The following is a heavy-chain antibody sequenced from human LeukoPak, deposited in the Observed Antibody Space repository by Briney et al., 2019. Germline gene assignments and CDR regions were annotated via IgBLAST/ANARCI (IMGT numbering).Heavy chain of an antibody. CDR2: INHSGST. CDR1: GGSISSYY. J-gene: IGHJ6*04. V-gene: IGHV4-34*01. CDR3: ARSWRFGPLDV. D-gene: IGHD3-10*01. Sequence: PSETLSLTCTVSGGSISSYYWSWIRQPPGKGLEWIGEINHSGSTNYNPSLKSRVTISVDTSKSQFSLKLSSVTAADTAVYYCARSWRFGPLDVWGKGTTVTISS.